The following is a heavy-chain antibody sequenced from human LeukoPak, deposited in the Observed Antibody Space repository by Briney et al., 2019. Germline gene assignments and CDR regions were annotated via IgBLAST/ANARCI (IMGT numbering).Heavy chain of an antibody. D-gene: IGHD2-2*01. CDR3: ARDLLAVVVPAAHAEYFQH. CDR2: ISSRGVTI. J-gene: IGHJ1*01. CDR1: RFTFSDYY. V-gene: IGHV3-11*01. Sequence: PGGSLRLSCAASRFTFSDYYMGWIRQAPGKGLEWVSFISSRGVTIYYADSVKGRFTISRDNAKNSLYLQMNSLRAEDTAVYYCARDLLAVVVPAAHAEYFQHWGQGTLVTVSS.